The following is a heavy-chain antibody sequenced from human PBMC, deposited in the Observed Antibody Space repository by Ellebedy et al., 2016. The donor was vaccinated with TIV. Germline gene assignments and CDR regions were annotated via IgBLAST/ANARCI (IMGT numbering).Heavy chain of an antibody. CDR1: GAYITSTNW. J-gene: IGHJ4*02. CDR2: IYHTGST. D-gene: IGHD5-24*01. CDR3: ARVGASDGNPLDS. Sequence: SETLSLTXVVSGAYITSTNWWSWVRQPPGRGLECLAQIYHTGSTTYNPSLRSRVTISVDKSKNQFSLILSSVTAADTAVYYCARVGASDGNPLDSWGQGTLVTVSS. V-gene: IGHV4-4*02.